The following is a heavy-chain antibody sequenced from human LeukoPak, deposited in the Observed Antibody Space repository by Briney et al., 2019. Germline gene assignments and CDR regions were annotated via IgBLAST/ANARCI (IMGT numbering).Heavy chain of an antibody. CDR2: ISYDGSNK. J-gene: IGHJ4*02. V-gene: IGHV3-30-3*01. D-gene: IGHD6-19*01. CDR3: ARGRQWLVDY. Sequence: GRSLRLSCAASGFTFSSYATHWVRQAPGKGLEWVAVISYDGSNKYYADSVKGRFTISRDNSKNTLYLQMNSLRAEDTAVYYCARGRQWLVDYWGQGTLVTVSS. CDR1: GFTFSSYA.